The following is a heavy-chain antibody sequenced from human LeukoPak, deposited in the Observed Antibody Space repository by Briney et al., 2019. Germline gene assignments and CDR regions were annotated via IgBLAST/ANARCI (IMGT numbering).Heavy chain of an antibody. V-gene: IGHV1-2*02. CDR2: INPNSGGT. CDR1: GYTFTGYY. Sequence: ASVKVSCKASGYTFTGYYMHWVRQAPGQGLEWMGWINPNSGGTNYAQKFQGRVTMTRDTSISTAYMELSRLRSDDTAVYYCAIPLQNSGTFDYWGQGTLVTVSS. D-gene: IGHD4-23*01. J-gene: IGHJ4*02. CDR3: AIPLQNSGTFDY.